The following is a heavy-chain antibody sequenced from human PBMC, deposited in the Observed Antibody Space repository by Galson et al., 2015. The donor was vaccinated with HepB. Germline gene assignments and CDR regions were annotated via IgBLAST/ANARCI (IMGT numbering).Heavy chain of an antibody. V-gene: IGHV3-30*03. CDR2: ISYDGSNK. Sequence: SLRLSCAASGFTFSSYGMHWVRQAPGKGLEWVAVISYDGSNKYYADSVKGRLTISRDNSKNTLYLQMNSLRAEDTAVYYCARDAIIVGATHFDYWGQGTLVTVSS. J-gene: IGHJ4*02. CDR1: GFTFSSYG. CDR3: ARDAIIVGATHFDY. D-gene: IGHD1-26*01.